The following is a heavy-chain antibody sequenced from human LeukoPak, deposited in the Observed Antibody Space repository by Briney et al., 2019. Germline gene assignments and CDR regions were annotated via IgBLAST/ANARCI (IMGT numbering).Heavy chain of an antibody. J-gene: IGHJ5*02. CDR3: ARVQSRLSWFDP. CDR1: SGSISSYY. Sequence: TSETLSLTCTVSSGSISSYYWGWIRQPPGKGLEWIGSIYYSGSTYYNPSLRSRVTISVDTSKNQFSLRLGSVTAADTAVYYCARVQSRLSWFDPWGQGTLVTVSS. CDR2: IYYSGST. V-gene: IGHV4-39*07.